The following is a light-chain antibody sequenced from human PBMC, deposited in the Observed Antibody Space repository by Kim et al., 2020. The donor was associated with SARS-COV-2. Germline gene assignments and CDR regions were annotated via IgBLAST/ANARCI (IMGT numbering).Light chain of an antibody. Sequence: EIVLTQSPGTLSLSPGERATLSCRASQSISSSYLAWYQEKPGQAPRLLIYGASSRATGIPDMFSGSGSGTDFALTISRLEPEDFAVYYCQQYDDSPITFGQGTRLEIK. CDR2: GAS. V-gene: IGKV3-20*01. J-gene: IGKJ5*01. CDR3: QQYDDSPIT. CDR1: QSISSSY.